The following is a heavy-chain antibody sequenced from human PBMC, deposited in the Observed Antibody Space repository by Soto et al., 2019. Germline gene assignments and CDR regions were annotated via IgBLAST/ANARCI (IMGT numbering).Heavy chain of an antibody. D-gene: IGHD6-19*01. V-gene: IGHV3-23*01. CDR2: FSGRSGDT. CDR1: GFPISTHA. CDR3: ARDSSAWPNYFDS. J-gene: IGHJ4*02. Sequence: PGGSLRLSCVASGFPISTHALTWVRQAPGKGLERVSSFSGRSGDTYYAASVKGRFTISGDSSKNTVILQMNNLRADDTALYYCARDSSAWPNYFDSWGQGIQVTVSS.